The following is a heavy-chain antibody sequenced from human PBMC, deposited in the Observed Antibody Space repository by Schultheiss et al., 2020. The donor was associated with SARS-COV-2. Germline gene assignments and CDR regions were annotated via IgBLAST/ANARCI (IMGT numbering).Heavy chain of an antibody. CDR3: ARASKEQQLSYGMGV. Sequence: SGPTLVKPTQTLTLTCTFSGFSLSTSGMRVSWIRQPPGRGLEWIGSVCHTGNTYYNPSLRSRVTISVDTSKNQFSLKLSSVTAADTAVYYCARASKEQQLSYGMGVWGQGTLVTVSS. CDR1: GFSLSTSGM. V-gene: IGHV4-38-2*02. D-gene: IGHD6-13*01. J-gene: IGHJ4*02. CDR2: VCHTGNT.